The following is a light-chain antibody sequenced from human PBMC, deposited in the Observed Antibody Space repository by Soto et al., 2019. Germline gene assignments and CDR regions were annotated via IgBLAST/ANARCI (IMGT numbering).Light chain of an antibody. CDR1: SSNIGAGYD. CDR3: QSYDSSLSGSVV. V-gene: IGLV1-40*01. Sequence: QSVLTQPASVSGAPGQRVTISCTGSSSNIGAGYDVHWYQQLPGTAPKLLIYGNSNRPSGVPDRFSGSKSGTSASLAITGLQAEDEAEYYCQSYDSSLSGSVVFGGGTKHTLL. J-gene: IGLJ2*01. CDR2: GNS.